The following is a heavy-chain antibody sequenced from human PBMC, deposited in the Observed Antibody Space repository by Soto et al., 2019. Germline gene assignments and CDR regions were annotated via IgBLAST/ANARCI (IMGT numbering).Heavy chain of an antibody. D-gene: IGHD6-19*01. V-gene: IGHV1-18*01. CDR2: ISAYNGNT. CDR3: ASLRHYSRGWYHQYYFDY. CDR1: GYTFTSYG. Sequence: QVQLVQSGAEVKKPGASVKVSCKASGYTFTSYGISWVRQAPGQGLEWMGWISAYNGNTNYAQKLQGRVTMTTDTSTSTADMELRSLRSDDTAVYYCASLRHYSRGWYHQYYFDYWGQGTLVTVSS. J-gene: IGHJ4*02.